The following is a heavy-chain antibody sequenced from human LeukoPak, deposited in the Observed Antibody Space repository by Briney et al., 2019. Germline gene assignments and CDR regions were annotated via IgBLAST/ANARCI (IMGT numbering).Heavy chain of an antibody. J-gene: IGHJ6*03. V-gene: IGHV4-34*01. Sequence: PSETLSLTCAVYGGSFSGYYWSWIRQPPGKGLEWIGEINHSGSTNYNPSLKSRVTISVDTSKNQFSLKLSSVTAADTAVYYCARVGRHTAMVTWYYYYYYMDVWGKGTTVTVSS. CDR2: INHSGST. CDR3: ARVGRHTAMVTWYYYYYYMDV. CDR1: GGSFSGYY. D-gene: IGHD5-18*01.